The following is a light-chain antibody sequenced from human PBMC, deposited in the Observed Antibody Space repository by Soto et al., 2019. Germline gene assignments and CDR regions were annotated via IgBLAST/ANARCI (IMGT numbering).Light chain of an antibody. CDR2: LAS. CDR3: MQGVQMPPIT. V-gene: IGKV2-28*01. J-gene: IGKJ5*01. Sequence: DLVLPQSPLSLPVTPWVPSFISCRSSQCLQHSNGYNYLDWYFQKPGQSPQLLIHLASNRAAGVPVRFSGSGAGTDFTLNISSVEAEDVGLYYCMQGVQMPPITFGQGTRLEIK. CDR1: QCLQHSNGYNY.